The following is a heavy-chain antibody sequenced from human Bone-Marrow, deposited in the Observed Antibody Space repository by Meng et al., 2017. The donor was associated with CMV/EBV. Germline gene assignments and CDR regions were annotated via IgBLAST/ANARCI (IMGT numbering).Heavy chain of an antibody. CDR1: GGSFSGYY. CDR3: ARAEYFQH. V-gene: IGHV4-34*01. J-gene: IGHJ1*01. Sequence: QVQLQQWGAGLLTPSETLSLTCAVYGGSFSGYYWSWIRQPPGKGLEWIGIINHSGSTNYNPSLKSRVTISVDTSKNQFSLKLSSVTAADTAVYYCARAEYFQHWGQGTLVTVSS. CDR2: INHSGST.